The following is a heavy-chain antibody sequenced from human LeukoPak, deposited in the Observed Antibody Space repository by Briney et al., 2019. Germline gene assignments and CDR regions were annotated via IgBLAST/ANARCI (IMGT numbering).Heavy chain of an antibody. Sequence: PGGSLRLSCAASGFTFSSYWMHWVRQAPGKGLVWVSRINSDATITTYADSVKGRFTISRDNAKNTLSPQMNSLRAEDTAVYYCARAAGSGTYYTSNFDYWGQGALVTVSS. CDR1: GFTFSSYW. V-gene: IGHV3-74*01. D-gene: IGHD3-10*01. CDR2: INSDATIT. J-gene: IGHJ4*02. CDR3: ARAAGSGTYYTSNFDY.